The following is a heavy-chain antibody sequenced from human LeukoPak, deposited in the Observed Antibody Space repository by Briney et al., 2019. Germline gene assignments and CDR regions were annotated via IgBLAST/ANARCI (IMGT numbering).Heavy chain of an antibody. D-gene: IGHD5-18*01. Sequence: GGSLRLSCAASGFTFSYHLMTWVRQAPGKGLAGVANIKNDGTVKNYVDSVKGRFTIARDNAKNSLYLQMNRLKAEDTGVYYCAKDSYSKGDYWGEGVLVTVSS. V-gene: IGHV3-7*01. CDR2: IKNDGTVK. CDR3: AKDSYSKGDY. J-gene: IGHJ4*02. CDR1: GFTFSYHL.